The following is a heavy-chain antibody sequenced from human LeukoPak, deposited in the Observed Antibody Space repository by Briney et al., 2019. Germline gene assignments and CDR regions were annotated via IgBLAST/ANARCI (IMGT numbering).Heavy chain of an antibody. D-gene: IGHD3-10*01. CDR2: ISDSGHST. CDR1: GFTLSNYD. J-gene: IGHJ4*02. Sequence: GGSLRLSCAASGFTLSNYDMSWVRQAPGKGLEWVSAISDSGHSTYYADSVRGRFTISRDNSKNTLYLQMDSLRAEDTAVYYCAKDRGIISDYWGQGTLVTVSS. V-gene: IGHV3-23*01. CDR3: AKDRGIISDY.